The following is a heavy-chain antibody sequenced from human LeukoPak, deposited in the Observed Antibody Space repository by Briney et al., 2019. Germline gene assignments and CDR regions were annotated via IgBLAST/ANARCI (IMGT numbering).Heavy chain of an antibody. CDR3: AREGRYGVYPAGYFDY. V-gene: IGHV3-30*04. J-gene: IGHJ4*02. D-gene: IGHD4-17*01. CDR2: ISYDAYDGSNE. Sequence: PGGSLRLSCIASGFTFSSYSMHWVRQAPGKGLEWVASISYDAYDGSNEDYADSVKGRFPISRDNSKDTLYLEMNSLRVEDTAVYYCAREGRYGVYPAGYFDYWGRGTLVTVSS. CDR1: GFTFSSYS.